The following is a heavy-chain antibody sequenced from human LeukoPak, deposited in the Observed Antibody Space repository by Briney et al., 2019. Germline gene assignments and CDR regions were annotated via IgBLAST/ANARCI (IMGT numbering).Heavy chain of an antibody. D-gene: IGHD3-22*01. CDR1: GFTFSSYA. CDR3: VKAASDDSSGYTDY. CDR2: ISSSGGST. Sequence: GGPLRLSCAASGFTFSSYAMSWVRQAPGKGLEWVSAISSSGGSTNYADSVKGRFTISRDNSKNTLYLQMNSLRAEDTAVYYCVKAASDDSSGYTDYWGQGTLVTVSS. J-gene: IGHJ4*02. V-gene: IGHV3-23*01.